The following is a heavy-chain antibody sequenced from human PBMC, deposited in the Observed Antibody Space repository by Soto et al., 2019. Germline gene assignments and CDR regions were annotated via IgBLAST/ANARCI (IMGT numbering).Heavy chain of an antibody. CDR1: GFTFRSYQ. J-gene: IGHJ4*02. V-gene: IGHV3-48*03. CDR3: ARDGLHGGAARPDFFDS. CDR2: ISTSGSAI. D-gene: IGHD6-6*01. Sequence: PGGSLRLSCAASGFTFRSYQMNWVRQAPGKGLEWVSYISTSGSAIYYADSLKGRFTISRDDAKNSLYLQMNSLRVEDTAVYYCARDGLHGGAARPDFFDSWGQGTLVTVSS.